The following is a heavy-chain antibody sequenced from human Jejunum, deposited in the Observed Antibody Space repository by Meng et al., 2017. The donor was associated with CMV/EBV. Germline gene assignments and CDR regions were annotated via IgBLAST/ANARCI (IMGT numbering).Heavy chain of an antibody. Sequence: QGQLVQPALEVKMAWASVKLSCKASAYKMSDYYMRWVRQAPGQGLGLMGWINPKSGDTDYAQKFQGRVTMTRDTSMNRAYMELSSLKFDDTAVYYCARRTTVTGGFDYWGQGALVTVSS. V-gene: IGHV1-2*02. CDR3: ARRTTVTGGFDY. D-gene: IGHD4-17*01. CDR1: AYKMSDYY. J-gene: IGHJ4*02. CDR2: INPKSGDT.